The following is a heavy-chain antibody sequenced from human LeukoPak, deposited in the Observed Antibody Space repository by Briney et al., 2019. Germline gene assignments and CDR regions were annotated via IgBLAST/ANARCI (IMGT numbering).Heavy chain of an antibody. J-gene: IGHJ4*02. V-gene: IGHV3-74*01. CDR2: IRSDGGSS. D-gene: IGHD4-23*01. CDR1: GFTFSSYFW. Sequence: PGGPLRLSCAASGFTFSSYFWMHWVRQAPGKGLVWVSRIRSDGGSSTYADSVKGRFTISRDNAKNTLYLQMNTLGAEDTAVYYCVRDLDLGGYSSFVSWGQGTLVTVSS. CDR3: VRDLDLGGYSSFVS.